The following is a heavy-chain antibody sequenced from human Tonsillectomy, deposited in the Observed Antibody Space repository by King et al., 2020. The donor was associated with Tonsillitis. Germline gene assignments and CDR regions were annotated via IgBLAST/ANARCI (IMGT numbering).Heavy chain of an antibody. D-gene: IGHD1-1*01. Sequence: VQLVQSGGGLVQPGGSLRLSCAASGFTFSSYNMNWVRQAPGKGLEWVSYISSSSSTIFYTDSVKGRFTISRDNAKNSLYLQMNSLGDEDTAVYYCARDGRGYSSLDAFDIWGHGTMVTVSS. J-gene: IGHJ3*02. CDR1: GFTFSSYN. CDR3: ARDGRGYSSLDAFDI. CDR2: ISSSSSTI. V-gene: IGHV3-48*02.